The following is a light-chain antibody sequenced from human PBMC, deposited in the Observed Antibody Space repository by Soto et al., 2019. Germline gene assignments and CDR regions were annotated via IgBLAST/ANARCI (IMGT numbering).Light chain of an antibody. CDR1: SSDVGGSNF. CDR3: GSFTSSTTYV. V-gene: IGLV2-14*03. J-gene: IGLJ6*01. Sequence: QSALTQPASVSASPGQSITISCTGTSSDVGGSNFVSWYQKHPGKPPKLIIYDVATRPSGVSKRFSGSKSGRTASLIISRLQTEDEADYYCGSFTSSTTYVFGSGTKLTVL. CDR2: DVA.